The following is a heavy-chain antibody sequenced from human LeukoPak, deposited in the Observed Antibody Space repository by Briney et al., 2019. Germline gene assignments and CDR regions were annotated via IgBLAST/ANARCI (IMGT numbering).Heavy chain of an antibody. CDR1: GFSFTGYY. V-gene: IGHV1-2*02. Sequence: ASVKVSCKASGFSFTGYYIHWVRQAPGQGLEWVGWINPHSGGTSYAQKFQGRVSMTWVTSISTAYMELNRLNSDDTAMYYCARGTFGPFFDYWGQGTQVTVSS. J-gene: IGHJ4*02. CDR3: ARGTFGPFFDY. D-gene: IGHD3-10*01. CDR2: INPHSGGT.